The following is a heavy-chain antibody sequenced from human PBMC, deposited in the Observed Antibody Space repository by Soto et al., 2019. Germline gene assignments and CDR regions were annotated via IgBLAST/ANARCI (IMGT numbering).Heavy chain of an antibody. V-gene: IGHV4-59*08. CDR2: IYYSGGT. D-gene: IGHD3-16*01. CDR1: GGSISSYY. J-gene: IGHJ4*02. CDR3: ARRKGGYYFDY. Sequence: SETLSLTCTVSGGSISSYYWSWIRQPPGKGLEWIGYIYYSGGTNYNPSLKSRFTISVDTSKNQFSLKLSSVTAADTAVYYCARRKGGYYFDYWGQGTLVTVSS.